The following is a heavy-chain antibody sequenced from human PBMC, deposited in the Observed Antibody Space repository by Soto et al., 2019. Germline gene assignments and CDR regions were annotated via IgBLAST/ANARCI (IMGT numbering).Heavy chain of an antibody. Sequence: SETLSLTCAVYGGSFSGYYWSWIRQPPGKGLEWIGEINHSGSTNYNPSLKSRVTISVDTSKNQCSLKLSSVTPADTAMYYCASGSPPIPMVRGVITPPDVSPHSWFDPWGQGTLVTVSS. J-gene: IGHJ5*02. V-gene: IGHV4-34*01. D-gene: IGHD3-10*01. CDR1: GGSFSGYY. CDR2: INHSGST. CDR3: ASGSPPIPMVRGVITPPDVSPHSWFDP.